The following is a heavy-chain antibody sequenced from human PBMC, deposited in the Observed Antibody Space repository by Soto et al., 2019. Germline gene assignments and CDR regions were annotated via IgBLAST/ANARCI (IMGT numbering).Heavy chain of an antibody. CDR3: ARGPMTTVTTWGDWYFDL. J-gene: IGHJ2*01. D-gene: IGHD4-17*01. Sequence: QVQLVESGGGVVQPGRSLRLSCATSGFTFSSYGMHWVRQGPGKGLEWVAVIWYDGTNKYYADSVNGRFTISRDDSKNTLYLQMNSPRAEDTAVYYCARGPMTTVTTWGDWYFDLWGRGTLVTVSS. CDR1: GFTFSSYG. CDR2: IWYDGTNK. V-gene: IGHV3-33*01.